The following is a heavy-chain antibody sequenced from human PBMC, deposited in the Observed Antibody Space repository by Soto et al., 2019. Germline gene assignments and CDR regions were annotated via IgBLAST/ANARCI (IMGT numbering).Heavy chain of an antibody. Sequence: KTSETLSLTCTVSGGSISSYYWSWIRQPPGKGLEWIGYIYYSGSTNYNPSLKSRVTISVDTSKNQFSLKLSSVTAADTAVYYCAREAGRDSSGFYYSRYYFDYWGQGTLVTVSS. CDR1: GGSISSYY. CDR3: AREAGRDSSGFYYSRYYFDY. V-gene: IGHV4-59*01. J-gene: IGHJ4*02. CDR2: IYYSGST. D-gene: IGHD3-22*01.